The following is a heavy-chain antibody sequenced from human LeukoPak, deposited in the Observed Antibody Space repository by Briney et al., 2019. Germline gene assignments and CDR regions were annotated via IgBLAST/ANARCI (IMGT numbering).Heavy chain of an antibody. J-gene: IGHJ4*02. CDR2: IYPGDSDT. CDR1: GYSFTSYW. D-gene: IGHD2-21*02. V-gene: IGHV5-51*03. Sequence: GESLKISCKGSGYSFTSYWIGWVRQMPGKGLEWMGIIYPGDSDTRYSPSFQGQVTISADKSISTAYLQWSSLKASDTAMYYCARLLYCGGDCLSCLDYWGQGTLVTVSS. CDR3: ARLLYCGGDCLSCLDY.